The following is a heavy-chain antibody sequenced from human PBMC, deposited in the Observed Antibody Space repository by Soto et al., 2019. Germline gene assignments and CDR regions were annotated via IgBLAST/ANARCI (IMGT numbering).Heavy chain of an antibody. D-gene: IGHD4-17*01. V-gene: IGHV3-30*18. CDR3: ANDYGDFTGYMDV. CDR1: GFPFSNYG. CDR2: ISYDGSNK. Sequence: GGSLRLSCAASGFPFSNYGMHWVRQAPGKGLEWVAVISYDGSNKYYADSVKGRFTISRDNSKNTLYLQMNSLRAEDTAVYYCANDYGDFTGYMDVWGKGTTVTVSS. J-gene: IGHJ6*03.